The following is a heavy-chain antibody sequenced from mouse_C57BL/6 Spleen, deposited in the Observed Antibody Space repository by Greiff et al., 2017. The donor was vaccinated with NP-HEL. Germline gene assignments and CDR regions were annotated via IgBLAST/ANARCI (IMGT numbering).Heavy chain of an antibody. V-gene: IGHV5-12*01. Sequence: EVMLVESGGGLVQPGGSLKLSCAASGFTFSDYYMYWVRQTPEKRLEWVAYISNGGGSTYYPDTVKGRFTISRDNAKNPLYLQMSRLKSEDTAMYYCARQEDYYGSSSFDYWGQGTTLTVSS. J-gene: IGHJ2*01. D-gene: IGHD1-1*01. CDR1: GFTFSDYY. CDR3: ARQEDYYGSSSFDY. CDR2: ISNGGGST.